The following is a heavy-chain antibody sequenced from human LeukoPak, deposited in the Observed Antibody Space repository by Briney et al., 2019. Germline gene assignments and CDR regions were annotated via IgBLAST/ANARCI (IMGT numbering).Heavy chain of an antibody. J-gene: IGHJ4*02. CDR1: GYTFTSYY. Sequence: ASVKVSCKASGYTFTSYYIHWVRQAPGQGLEWMGIINPSGGSTSYAQKFQGRVTMTEDTSTDTAYMELSSLRSEDTAVYYCATVWRYYFDYWGQGTLVTVSS. CDR3: ATVWRYYFDY. V-gene: IGHV1-46*01. CDR2: INPSGGST.